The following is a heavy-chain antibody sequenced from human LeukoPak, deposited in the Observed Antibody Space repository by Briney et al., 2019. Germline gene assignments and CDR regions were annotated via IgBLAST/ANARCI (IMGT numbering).Heavy chain of an antibody. Sequence: GGSLRLSCAASRFTFKNYGMHWVRQAPGKGLEWVAVIWYDGSNKYYADSVKGRFTISRDNSKNTLYLQMNSLRAEDTAVYYCARDEQQLGAIDYWGQGTLVTVSS. CDR2: IWYDGSNK. V-gene: IGHV3-33*01. CDR3: ARDEQQLGAIDY. J-gene: IGHJ4*02. CDR1: RFTFKNYG. D-gene: IGHD6-13*01.